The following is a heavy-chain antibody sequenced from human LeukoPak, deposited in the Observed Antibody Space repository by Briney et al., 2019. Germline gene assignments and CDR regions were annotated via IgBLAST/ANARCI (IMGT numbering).Heavy chain of an antibody. Sequence: ASVKVSCKTSGYSFNIYEIDWVRQATGQGLEWMGWVNPNSGDTDYAQKFQGRLTMTRNTSISTAYMELSGLRLEDTAVYYCSRGPRFDPWGQGTQVTVSS. V-gene: IGHV1-8*01. CDR1: GYSFNIYE. J-gene: IGHJ5*02. CDR2: VNPNSGDT. CDR3: SRGPRFDP.